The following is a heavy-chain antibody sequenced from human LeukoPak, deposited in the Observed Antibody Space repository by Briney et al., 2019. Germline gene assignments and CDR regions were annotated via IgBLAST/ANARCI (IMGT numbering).Heavy chain of an antibody. D-gene: IGHD1-26*01. Sequence: ASVKVSCKASGYTFTSYDINWVRQATGQGLEWMGWMNPNSGSTYYAQKFQGRVTMTRNTSISTAYMELSSLRSEDTAVYYCARGPSGFKDCYMDVWGKGTTVTVSS. V-gene: IGHV1-8*01. J-gene: IGHJ6*03. CDR2: MNPNSGST. CDR3: ARGPSGFKDCYMDV. CDR1: GYTFTSYD.